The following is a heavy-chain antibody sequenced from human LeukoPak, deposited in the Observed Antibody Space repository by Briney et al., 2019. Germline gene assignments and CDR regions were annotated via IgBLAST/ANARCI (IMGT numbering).Heavy chain of an antibody. CDR1: GYSFDEYA. J-gene: IGHJ4*02. CDR3: AKDRYCTSSSCPIDY. V-gene: IGHV3-9*01. CDR2: INWKSDKI. D-gene: IGHD2-2*01. Sequence: PGRSLRLSCVGSGYSFDEYAMHWVRQVPGKGLEWVSGINWKSDKIGYADSVKGRFTISRDNSKNSLYLQMNSLRVEDTALYYCAKDRYCTSSSCPIDYWGQGTKVTVSS.